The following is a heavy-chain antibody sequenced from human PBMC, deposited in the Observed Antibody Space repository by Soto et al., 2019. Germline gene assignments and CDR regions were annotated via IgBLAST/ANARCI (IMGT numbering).Heavy chain of an antibody. Sequence: SETLSLTCTVSGGSISSNYWTWIRQPPGKGLEWIGYVYNSGSTNYNPSLKSRVTISEDTSKSQFSLKVNSMTAADTAVYYCAKYRREAVAGYTLDNWGQGILVIVSS. J-gene: IGHJ4*02. V-gene: IGHV4-59*01. CDR2: VYNSGST. CDR3: AKYRREAVAGYTLDN. CDR1: GGSISSNY. D-gene: IGHD6-13*01.